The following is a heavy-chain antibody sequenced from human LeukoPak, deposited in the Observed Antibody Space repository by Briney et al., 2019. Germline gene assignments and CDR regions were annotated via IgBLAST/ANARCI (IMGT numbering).Heavy chain of an antibody. CDR3: ARRIQLWSGFDY. CDR1: GFPFSSYH. Sequence: GGSLRLSCAASGFPFSSYHMRWIRQAPGKGLEWVSSVTIDSSHTNYADSVEGRFTLSRDNAKNSLYLQMNSLRAEDTAVYYCARRIQLWSGFDYWGQGTLVTVSS. D-gene: IGHD5-18*01. J-gene: IGHJ4*02. V-gene: IGHV3-11*06. CDR2: VTIDSSHT.